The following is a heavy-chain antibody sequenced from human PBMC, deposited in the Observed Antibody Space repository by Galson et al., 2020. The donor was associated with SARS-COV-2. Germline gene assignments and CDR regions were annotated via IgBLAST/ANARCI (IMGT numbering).Heavy chain of an antibody. CDR1: GFSFSKAW. D-gene: IGHD3-10*01. J-gene: IGHJ6*04. V-gene: IGHV3-15*01. CDR3: TTSGLVRVGEGDVDV. CDR2: IKSKTDGATT. Sequence: GGSLRLSCAASGFSFSKAWISWVRQAPGKGLEWVGRIKSKTDGATTDYGAPVKGRITISRDDSTNTLFLQMNSLKIEDTGVYYCTTSGLVRVGEGDVDVWGKGTTVTIAS.